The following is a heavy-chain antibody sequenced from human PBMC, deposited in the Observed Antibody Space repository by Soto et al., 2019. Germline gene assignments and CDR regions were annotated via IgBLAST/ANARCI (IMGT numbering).Heavy chain of an antibody. CDR3: ARGHCSGGSCYFDY. CDR2: IYYSGST. D-gene: IGHD2-15*01. Sequence: PSEALSLSCTGSGGSISSCDRRWLRQPPGKGLEWIGYIYYSGSTNYNPSLKSRVTISVDTSKNQFSLKLSSVTAADTAVYYCARGHCSGGSCYFDYWGQGPLVTVS. CDR1: GGSISSCD. V-gene: IGHV4-59*01. J-gene: IGHJ4*02.